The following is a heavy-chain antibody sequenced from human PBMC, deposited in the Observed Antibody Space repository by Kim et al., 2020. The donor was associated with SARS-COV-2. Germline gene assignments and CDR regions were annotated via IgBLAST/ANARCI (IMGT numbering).Heavy chain of an antibody. J-gene: IGHJ4*02. V-gene: IGHV3-23*01. Sequence: GGSLRLSCAASGFTFSSFAMSWVRQAPGKGLEWVSVISGSTTSTYYADSVKGRFTISRDNSRDTLYLQMNSLRAEDTAVYHCAKTGSDWNFNYWGQGTLVTVSS. CDR2: ISGSTTST. CDR1: GFTFSSFA. D-gene: IGHD6-19*01. CDR3: AKTGSDWNFNY.